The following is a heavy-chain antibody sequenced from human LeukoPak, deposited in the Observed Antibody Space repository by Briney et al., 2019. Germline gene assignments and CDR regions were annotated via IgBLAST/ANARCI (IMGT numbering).Heavy chain of an antibody. V-gene: IGHV4-34*01. J-gene: IGHJ4*02. CDR1: GGSISSYY. CDR2: INHSGST. D-gene: IGHD6-19*01. CDR3: ARGTHSGWYVY. Sequence: SETLSLTCTVSGGSISSYYWSWIRQPPGKGLEWIGEINHSGSTNYNPSLKSRVTISVDTSKNQFSLKLSSVTAADTAVYYCARGTHSGWYVYWGQGTLVTVSS.